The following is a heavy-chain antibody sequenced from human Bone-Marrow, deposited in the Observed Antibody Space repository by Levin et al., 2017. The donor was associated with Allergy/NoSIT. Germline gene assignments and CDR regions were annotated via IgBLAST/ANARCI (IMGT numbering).Heavy chain of an antibody. CDR1: GFTVSSHY. V-gene: IGHV3-53*01. CDR2: IYSGGST. Sequence: GESLKISCAASGFTVSSHYMSWVRQAPGKGLEWVSVIYSGGSTYYADSVKGRFTISRDNSKNTLYLQMNSLRAEDTAVYYCARGTGSGFDYWGQGTLVTVSS. D-gene: IGHD7-27*01. CDR3: ARGTGSGFDY. J-gene: IGHJ4*02.